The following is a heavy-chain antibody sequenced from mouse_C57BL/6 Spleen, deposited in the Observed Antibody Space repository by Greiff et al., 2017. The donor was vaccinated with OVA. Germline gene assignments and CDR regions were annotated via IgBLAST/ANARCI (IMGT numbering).Heavy chain of an antibody. D-gene: IGHD1-1*01. V-gene: IGHV14-2*01. J-gene: IGHJ4*01. CDR3: AQIYYYGSSYDYYAMDY. CDR1: GFNIKDYY. Sequence: EVQLQESGAELVKPGASVKLSCTASGFNIKDYYMHWVKQRTEQGLEWIGRIDPEDGETKYAPKFQGKATITADTSSNTAYLQLSSLTSEDTAVYYCAQIYYYGSSYDYYAMDYWGQGTSVTVSS. CDR2: IDPEDGET.